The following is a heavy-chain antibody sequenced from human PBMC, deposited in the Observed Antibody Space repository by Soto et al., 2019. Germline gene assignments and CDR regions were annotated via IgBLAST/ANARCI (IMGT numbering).Heavy chain of an antibody. V-gene: IGHV3-30*18. CDR3: AKEEYGGSYVDH. D-gene: IGHD1-26*01. Sequence: QVQLVESGGGVVQPGRSLRLSCAASGFTFSRYGMHWVRQAPGKGLEWVARISQDGNNRFYADSVKGRFTISRVNSKDKLYLQVNSLRPEDPAVFYWAKEEYGGSYVDHCGQGALVTVSS. CDR2: ISQDGNNR. J-gene: IGHJ4*02. CDR1: GFTFSRYG.